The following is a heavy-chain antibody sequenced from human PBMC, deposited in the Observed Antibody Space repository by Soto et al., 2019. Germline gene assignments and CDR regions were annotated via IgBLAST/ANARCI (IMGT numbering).Heavy chain of an antibody. CDR2: VYYSGST. CDR3: ARDTVTTSDDAFDI. CDR1: GGSISSYY. D-gene: IGHD4-17*01. V-gene: IGHV4-59*01. Sequence: QVQLQESGPGLVKPSETLSLTCTVSGGSISSYYWTWIRQPPGKRLEWIGYVYYSGSTNYNPSLKSRVTISVDMSKNQCSLKLSAVTAADTAVYYCARDTVTTSDDAFDIWGQGTMVTVSS. J-gene: IGHJ3*02.